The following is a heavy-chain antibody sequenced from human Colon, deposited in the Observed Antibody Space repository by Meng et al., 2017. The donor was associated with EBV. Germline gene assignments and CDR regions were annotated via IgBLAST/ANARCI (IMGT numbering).Heavy chain of an antibody. J-gene: IGHJ4*02. CDR2: IYYTGST. CDR1: GDSISGSGDY. CDR3: ARDGPLL. Sequence: QPQVQESGPGPVRPSVPLSLTCSVSGDSISGSGDYWGWVRQPPGKGLEWIGNIYYTGSTYYNPSLKSRVTISVDTSKNQFSLKVTSMTAADTAVYYCARDGPLLWGPGTLVTVSS. V-gene: IGHV4-39*07.